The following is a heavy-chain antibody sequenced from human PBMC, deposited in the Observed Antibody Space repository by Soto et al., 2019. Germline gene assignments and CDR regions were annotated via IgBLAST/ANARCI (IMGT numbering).Heavy chain of an antibody. D-gene: IGHD3-9*01. J-gene: IGHJ6*03. Sequence: QVQLQQWGAGLLKPSETLSLTCAVYGGSFSGYYWSWIRQPPGKGLEWIGEINHSGSTNYNPSLKSRVTISVETSKNQFSLKLSSVTAADTAVYYCARGSRYSGYYYYMDVWGKGTTVTVSS. CDR3: ARGSRYSGYYYYMDV. CDR2: INHSGST. CDR1: GGSFSGYY. V-gene: IGHV4-34*01.